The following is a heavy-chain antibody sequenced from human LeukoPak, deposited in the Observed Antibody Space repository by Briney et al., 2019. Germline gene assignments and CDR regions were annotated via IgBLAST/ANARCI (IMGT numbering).Heavy chain of an antibody. D-gene: IGHD6-19*01. J-gene: IGHJ4*02. CDR3: ARDLGSGWPKIPFDY. Sequence: GGSLRLSCAASGFTFSSYEMNWVRQAPGKGLEWISYISSSGTTIYYADSVKGRFTISRDNAKRSLYLQMNSLRAEDTAVYYCARDLGSGWPKIPFDYWGQGTLVTVSS. V-gene: IGHV3-48*03. CDR1: GFTFSSYE. CDR2: ISSSGTTI.